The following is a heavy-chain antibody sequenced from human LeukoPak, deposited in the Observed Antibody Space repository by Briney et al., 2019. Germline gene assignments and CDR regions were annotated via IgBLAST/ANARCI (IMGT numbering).Heavy chain of an antibody. CDR2: IYYSGTT. Sequence: SETLSLTCTVSGDSISSSDNYWSWIRQHPGKGLEWLGYIYYSGTTSYNPSLKSRLTISIDSSKNQFSLEVNSATAADTAFYYCARVRGVITNYFDYWGQGILVTVSS. CDR3: ARVRGVITNYFDY. CDR1: GDSISSSDNY. J-gene: IGHJ4*02. V-gene: IGHV4-31*03. D-gene: IGHD3-10*01.